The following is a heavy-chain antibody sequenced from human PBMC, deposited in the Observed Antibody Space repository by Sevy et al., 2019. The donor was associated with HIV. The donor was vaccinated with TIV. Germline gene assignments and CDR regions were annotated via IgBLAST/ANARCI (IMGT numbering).Heavy chain of an antibody. CDR3: AREGCSRPHDY. CDR1: GFAFYEYS. Sequence: GGSLRLSCAASGFAFYEYSMSWIRQAPGKGLEWVATLSFGCGKINYAGSVKGRFIISRDNSKNSFYLQMDNLRVEDTALYYCAREGCSRPHDYWGQGTRVTVSS. V-gene: IGHV3-23*01. CDR2: LSFGCGKI. J-gene: IGHJ4*02. D-gene: IGHD2-8*01.